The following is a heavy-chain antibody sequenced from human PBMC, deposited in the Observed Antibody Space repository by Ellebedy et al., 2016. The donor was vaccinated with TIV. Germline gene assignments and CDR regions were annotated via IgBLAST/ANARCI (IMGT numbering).Heavy chain of an antibody. D-gene: IGHD2-2*02. CDR2: IPGSGGGT. CDR3: AKGYMSPFDY. J-gene: IGHJ4*02. Sequence: GESLKISCAASGFTFSSYAMSWVRQAPGKGLEWVSAIPGSGGGTYYADSVKGRFTISRDNSKNTFYLHMNSLRAEDTALYYCAKGYMSPFDYWGQGNLVTVSS. V-gene: IGHV3-23*01. CDR1: GFTFSSYA.